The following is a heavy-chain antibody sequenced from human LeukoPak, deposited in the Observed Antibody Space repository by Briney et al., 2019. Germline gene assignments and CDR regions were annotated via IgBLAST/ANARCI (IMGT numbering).Heavy chain of an antibody. Sequence: SETLSLTCTVSGGSISSYYWSWIRQPPGKGLEWIGYIYYSGSTYYNPSLKSRVTISVDTSKNQFSLKLSSVTAADTAVYYCARGAGGYGRSFDYWGQGTLVTVSS. CDR2: IYYSGST. CDR3: ARGAGGYGRSFDY. V-gene: IGHV4-59*12. J-gene: IGHJ4*02. D-gene: IGHD4-17*01. CDR1: GGSISSYY.